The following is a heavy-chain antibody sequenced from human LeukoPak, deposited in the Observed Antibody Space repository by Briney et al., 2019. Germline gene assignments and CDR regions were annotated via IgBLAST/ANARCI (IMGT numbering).Heavy chain of an antibody. CDR3: ATSGESITMVRGVIDAFDI. CDR1: GFTFSSYS. V-gene: IGHV3-48*04. D-gene: IGHD3-10*01. J-gene: IGHJ3*02. Sequence: GGSLRLSCAASGFTFSSYSMNWVRQAPGKGLEWVSYISSSSSTIYYADSVKGRFTISRDNAKNSLYLQMNSLRAEDTAVYYCATSGESITMVRGVIDAFDIWGQGTMVTVSS. CDR2: ISSSSSTI.